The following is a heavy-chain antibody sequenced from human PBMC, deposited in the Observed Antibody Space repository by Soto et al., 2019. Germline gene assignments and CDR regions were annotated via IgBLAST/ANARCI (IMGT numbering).Heavy chain of an antibody. V-gene: IGHV4-4*07. CDR1: GGSIGNYY. D-gene: IGHD5-18*01. Sequence: QVQLQESGPGLVKPSESLSLTCSVSGGSIGNYYWAWIRQSAGKGLEWIGRIYTSGRTNYNPSLTGRVTMSIDTSKNQFSLRLTSVTAADTAMYYCARDYDVNTALDYWYFDLWGRGTLVTVSS. CDR2: IYTSGRT. CDR3: ARDYDVNTALDYWYFDL. J-gene: IGHJ2*01.